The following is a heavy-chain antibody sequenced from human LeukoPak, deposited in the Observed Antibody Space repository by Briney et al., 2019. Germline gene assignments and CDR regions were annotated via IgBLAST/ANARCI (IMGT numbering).Heavy chain of an antibody. D-gene: IGHD2-15*01. CDR3: ARLGYCSGGSCALEY. J-gene: IGHJ4*02. CDR2: IYYSGST. CDR1: GGSISSYY. Sequence: SETLSLTCTVSGGSISSYYWSWIRQPPGQGLEWIGYIYYSGSTNHNPSLKSRVTISVDTSKNQFSLKLSSVAAADTAVYYCARLGYCSGGSCALEYWGQGTLVTVSS. V-gene: IGHV4-59*08.